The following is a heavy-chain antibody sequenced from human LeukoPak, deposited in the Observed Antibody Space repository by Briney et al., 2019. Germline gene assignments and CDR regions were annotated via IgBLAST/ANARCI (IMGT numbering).Heavy chain of an antibody. CDR2: ISSSSSYI. CDR1: GFTFSSYS. V-gene: IGHV3-21*04. Sequence: PGGSLRLSCAASGFTFSSYSMNWVRQAPGKGLEWVSSISSSSSYIYYADSVKGRFTISRDNSKNTLYLQMNSLRAEDTAVYYCATLMLRYSSSWYRDDYWGQGTLVTVSS. CDR3: ATLMLRYSSSWYRDDY. D-gene: IGHD6-13*01. J-gene: IGHJ4*02.